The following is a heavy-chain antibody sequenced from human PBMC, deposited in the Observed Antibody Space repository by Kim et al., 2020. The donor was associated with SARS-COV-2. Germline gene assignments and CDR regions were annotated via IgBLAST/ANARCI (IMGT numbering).Heavy chain of an antibody. D-gene: IGHD1-20*01. V-gene: IGHV3-33*06. CDR3: AKGVEEYNWNYLDY. CDR1: GFTFSSYA. J-gene: IGHJ4*02. Sequence: GGSLRLSCAASGFTFSSYAMHWVRQAPGKGLEWVAVIWYDGSNKYYADSVKGRFTISRDNSKNTLYLQMNSLRAEDTAVYYCAKGVEEYNWNYLDYWGQG. CDR2: IWYDGSNK.